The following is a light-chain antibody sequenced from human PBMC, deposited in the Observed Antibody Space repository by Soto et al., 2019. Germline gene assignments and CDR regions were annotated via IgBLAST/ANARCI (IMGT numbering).Light chain of an antibody. J-gene: IGKJ5*01. CDR1: QSISSW. Sequence: DIQMTQSPSTLSSSVGDRVTISCRASQSISSWLAWYQQKPGKDPKLLIYDASSLESGVPSRFSGSGSGTNFTLTISSLQPEDFATYYCQQANSFPITFGQGTRLEIK. CDR2: DAS. CDR3: QQANSFPIT. V-gene: IGKV1-5*01.